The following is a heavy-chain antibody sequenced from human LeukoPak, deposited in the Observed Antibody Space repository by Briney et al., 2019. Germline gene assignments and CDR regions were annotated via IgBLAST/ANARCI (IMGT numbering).Heavy chain of an antibody. D-gene: IGHD3-10*01. CDR1: GFTFSSYG. Sequence: HPGRSLRLSCAASGFTFSSYGMHWVRQAPGKGLEWAAVISYDGSNKYYADSVKGRFTISRDNSKNTLYLQMNSLRAEDTAVYYCALEGYYGSGSYYPWGYYYYYGMDVWGQGTTVTVSS. CDR3: ALEGYYGSGSYYPWGYYYYYGMDV. CDR2: ISYDGSNK. V-gene: IGHV3-30*03. J-gene: IGHJ6*02.